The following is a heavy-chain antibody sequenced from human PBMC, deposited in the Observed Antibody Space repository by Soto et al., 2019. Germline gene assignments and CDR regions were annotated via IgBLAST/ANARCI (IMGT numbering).Heavy chain of an antibody. CDR2: ISGSGGST. CDR1: GFTFSSYA. J-gene: IGHJ4*02. V-gene: IGHV3-23*01. Sequence: PGGSLRLSCAASGFTFSSYAMSWVRQAPGKGQEWVSAISGSGGSTYYADSVKGRFTISRDNSKNTLYLQMNSLRAEDTAVYYCASRVVPAAMGSYYSDFDYCGQGTLVTVSS. D-gene: IGHD2-2*01. CDR3: ASRVVPAAMGSYYSDFDY.